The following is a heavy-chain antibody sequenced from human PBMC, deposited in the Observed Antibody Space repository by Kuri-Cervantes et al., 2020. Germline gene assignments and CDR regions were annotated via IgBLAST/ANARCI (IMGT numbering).Heavy chain of an antibody. CDR3: ARDSGYSYGHGPYY. CDR1: GGSFSGYY. CDR2: IYYSGST. J-gene: IGHJ4*02. V-gene: IGHV4-34*11. D-gene: IGHD5-18*01. Sequence: SETLSLTCAVYGGSFSGYYWSWIRQPPGKGLEWIGSIYYSGSTNYNPSLKSRVTISVDTSKNQFSLKLSSVTAADTAVYYCARDSGYSYGHGPYYWGQGTLVTVSS.